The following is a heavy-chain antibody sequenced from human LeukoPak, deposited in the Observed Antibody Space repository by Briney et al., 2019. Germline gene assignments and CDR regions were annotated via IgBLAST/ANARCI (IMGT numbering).Heavy chain of an antibody. D-gene: IGHD2-21*01. CDR3: AREGCGGDCYGGYMDV. CDR1: GYTFTSYD. Sequence: ASVKVSCKASGYTFTSYDINWVRQATGQGLEWMGWMNPNSGNTGYAQKFQGRVTMTRDTSISTAYMELSSLRSEDTAVYYCAREGCGGDCYGGYMDVWGKGTTVTVSS. CDR2: MNPNSGNT. V-gene: IGHV1-8*01. J-gene: IGHJ6*03.